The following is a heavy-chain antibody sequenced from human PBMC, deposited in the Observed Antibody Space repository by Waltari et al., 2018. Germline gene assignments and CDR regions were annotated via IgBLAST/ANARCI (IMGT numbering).Heavy chain of an antibody. CDR1: GYTFTSYD. J-gene: IGHJ4*02. CDR3: ARFYGDFDY. D-gene: IGHD4-17*01. V-gene: IGHV1-8*02. Sequence: QVQLVQSGAEVKKPGASVKVSCKASGYTFTSYDINWVRQATGQGVEGMGRMNPNRVNTGYAQKFQGRGTMTRNTSLSTAYMEPSSLRSEETAVYYCARFYGDFDYWGQGTLVTVSS. CDR2: MNPNRVNT.